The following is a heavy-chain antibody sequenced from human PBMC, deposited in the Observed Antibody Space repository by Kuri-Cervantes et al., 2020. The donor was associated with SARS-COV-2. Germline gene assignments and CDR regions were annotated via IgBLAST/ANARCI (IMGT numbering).Heavy chain of an antibody. V-gene: IGHV1-69*13. CDR2: ISPLFGKA. CDR1: GGSSRTFI. Sequence: SVKVSCKTSGGSSRTFIISWVRQAPGQGLEWMGGISPLFGKANYAQKFQGRVTITADESTSTVYMEASSLRFEDTAVYYCTKEKGNTYGFDYWGQGTLVTVSS. CDR3: TKEKGNTYGFDY. D-gene: IGHD5-18*01. J-gene: IGHJ4*02.